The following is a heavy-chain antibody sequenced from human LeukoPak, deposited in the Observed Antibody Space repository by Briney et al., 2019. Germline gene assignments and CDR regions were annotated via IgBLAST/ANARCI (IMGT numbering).Heavy chain of an antibody. V-gene: IGHV1-2*02. J-gene: IGHJ4*02. D-gene: IGHD2-2*01. CDR2: INPNSGGT. CDR1: GYTFTGYY. Sequence: EASVKVSCKASGYTFTGYYMHWVRQAPGQGLEWMGWINPNSGGTNYAQKFQGRVTMTRDTSISTAYMELSRLRSDDTAVYYCARGYCSSTSCYDFPFWGQGTLVTVSS. CDR3: ARGYCSSTSCYDFPF.